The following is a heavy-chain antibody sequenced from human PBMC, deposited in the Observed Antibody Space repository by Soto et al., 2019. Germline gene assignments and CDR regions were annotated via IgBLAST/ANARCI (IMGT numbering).Heavy chain of an antibody. V-gene: IGHV5-51*01. CDR2: IYPDDSDA. Sequence: GESLKISCKGSAYGFTSYWIGWVRQVPGKGLEWMGVIYPDDSDARYSPSFQGQVTISAGKSISTAYLQWSSLKASDTAIYYCARLPGHNYGMDVWGQGTMVTVSS. J-gene: IGHJ6*02. CDR3: ARLPGHNYGMDV. CDR1: AYGFTSYW.